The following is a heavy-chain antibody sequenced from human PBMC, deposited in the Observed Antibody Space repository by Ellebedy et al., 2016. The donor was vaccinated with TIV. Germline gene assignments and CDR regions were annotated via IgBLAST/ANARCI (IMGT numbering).Heavy chain of an antibody. CDR3: ARGWRVGATMRMYWFDP. J-gene: IGHJ5*02. V-gene: IGHV4-34*01. Sequence: MLSETLSLTCAVYGGSFSGYYWSWIRQPPGKGLEWIGEINHSGGTNYNASLTSRVTISVDTSKTQFSLNLSSVTAADTAVYYCARGWRVGATMRMYWFDPWGQGTLVTVSS. CDR1: GGSFSGYY. CDR2: INHSGGT. D-gene: IGHD1-26*01.